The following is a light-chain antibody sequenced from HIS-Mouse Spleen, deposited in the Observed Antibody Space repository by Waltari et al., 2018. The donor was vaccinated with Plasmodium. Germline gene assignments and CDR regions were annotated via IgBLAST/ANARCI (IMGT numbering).Light chain of an antibody. V-gene: IGKV4-1*01. J-gene: IGKJ2*01. CDR1: QSVLYSSNNKNY. CDR3: QQYYSTPPYT. Sequence: DIVMTQSPDSLAVSLGERATINCKSSQSVLYSSNNKNYLAWYQQTPGKPPKLLIYWASTRESGVPDRFSGSGSGTDFTLTISSLQAEDVAVYYCQQYYSTPPYTFGQGTKLEIK. CDR2: WAS.